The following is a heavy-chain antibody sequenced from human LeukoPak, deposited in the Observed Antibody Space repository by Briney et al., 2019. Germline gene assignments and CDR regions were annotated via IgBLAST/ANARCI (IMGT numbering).Heavy chain of an antibody. CDR1: GFTVSGNY. CDR3: AKQVQGYSSGWYDY. CDR2: ISYDGSNK. V-gene: IGHV3-30*18. D-gene: IGHD6-19*01. J-gene: IGHJ4*02. Sequence: GGSLRLSCAASGFTVSGNYMSWVRLAPGKGLEWVAVISYDGSNKYYADSVKGRFTISRDNSKNTLYLQMNSLRAEDTAVYYCAKQVQGYSSGWYDYWGQGTLVTVSS.